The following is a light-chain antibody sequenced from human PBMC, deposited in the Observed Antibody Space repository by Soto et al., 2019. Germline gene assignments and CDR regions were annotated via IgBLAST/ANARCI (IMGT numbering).Light chain of an antibody. CDR2: GAS. CDR3: QQYNIWPHT. J-gene: IGKJ2*01. V-gene: IGKV3-15*01. CDR1: QSVSNN. Sequence: EIVMTQSPATLSVSPGERATLSCRASQSVSNNLAWYQQKPGQAPRLLIYGASTRATGIPARFSGSGSGTDFTLTISSLQSEDFAVYYCQQYNIWPHTFGQGTKLEIK.